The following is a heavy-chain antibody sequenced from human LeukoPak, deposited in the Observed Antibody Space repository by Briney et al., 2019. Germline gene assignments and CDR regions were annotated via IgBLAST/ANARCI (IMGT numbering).Heavy chain of an antibody. Sequence: GGSLRLSCAASGFTFSSYGMHWVRQAPGKGLEWVAFIRYDGSNKYYADSVKGRFTISRDNSKNTLYLQMNSLRAEDTAVYYCARVGTTVTSVDYWGQGTLVTVSS. CDR1: GFTFSSYG. D-gene: IGHD4-17*01. CDR3: ARVGTTVTSVDY. CDR2: IRYDGSNK. J-gene: IGHJ4*02. V-gene: IGHV3-30*02.